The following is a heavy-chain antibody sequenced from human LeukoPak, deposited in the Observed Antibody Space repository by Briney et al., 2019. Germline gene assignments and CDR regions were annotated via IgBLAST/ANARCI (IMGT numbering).Heavy chain of an antibody. Sequence: GGSLRLSCAASGFIFSSYEMNWVRQAPGKGLEWVANIKHDGSEINYMDSVKGRFTISRDNAKNSLYLQMNSLRTEDTAVYYCARGYCSSTSCYKNWFDPWGQGTLVTVSS. J-gene: IGHJ5*02. CDR1: GFIFSSYE. CDR3: ARGYCSSTSCYKNWFDP. D-gene: IGHD2-2*02. V-gene: IGHV3-7*05. CDR2: IKHDGSEI.